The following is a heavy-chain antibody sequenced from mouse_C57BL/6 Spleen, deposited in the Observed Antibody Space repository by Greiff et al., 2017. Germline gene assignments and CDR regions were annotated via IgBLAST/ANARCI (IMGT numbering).Heavy chain of an antibody. CDR2: IDPSDSYT. V-gene: IGHV1-69*01. CDR1: GYTFTSYW. CDR3: ARNYYGSSPDY. D-gene: IGHD1-1*01. J-gene: IGHJ2*01. Sequence: VQLQQSGAELVMPGASVKLSCKASGYTFTSYWMHWVKQRPGQGLEWIGEIDPSDSYTNYNQKFKGKSTLTVDKSSSTAYMQLSSLTSEDSAVYYCARNYYGSSPDYWGQGTTLTVSS.